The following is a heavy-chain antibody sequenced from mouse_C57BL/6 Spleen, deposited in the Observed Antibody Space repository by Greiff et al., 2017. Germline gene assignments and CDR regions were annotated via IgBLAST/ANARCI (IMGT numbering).Heavy chain of an antibody. CDR1: GYAFSSSW. CDR3: ARGGDYDRDWFAY. Sequence: SGPELVKPGASVKISCKASGYAFSSSWMNWVKQRPGKGLEWIGRIYPGDGDTNYNGKFKGKATLTADKSSSTAYMQLSSLTSEDSAVYFCARGGDYDRDWFAYWGQGTLVTVSA. D-gene: IGHD2-4*01. J-gene: IGHJ3*01. CDR2: IYPGDGDT. V-gene: IGHV1-82*01.